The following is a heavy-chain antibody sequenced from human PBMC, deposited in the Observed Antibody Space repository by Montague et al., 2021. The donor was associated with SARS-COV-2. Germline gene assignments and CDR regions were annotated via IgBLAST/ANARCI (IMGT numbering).Heavy chain of an antibody. CDR3: ARAHSGSWAHLDN. CDR2: IYTSGTT. J-gene: IGHJ4*02. CDR1: GGSISSGSYY. Sequence: TLSLTCTVSGGSISSGSYYWSWIRQPAGKGLEWIGRIYTSGTTDYSFSVKSRVTISVDTSKNQFSLKLTSVTAADTAVYYCARAHSGSWAHLDNWGQGSLVTVSS. D-gene: IGHD5-12*01. V-gene: IGHV4-61*02.